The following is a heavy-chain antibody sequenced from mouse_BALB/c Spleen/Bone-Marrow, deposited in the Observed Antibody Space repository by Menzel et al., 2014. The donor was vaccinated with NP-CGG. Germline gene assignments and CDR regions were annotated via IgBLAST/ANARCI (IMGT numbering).Heavy chain of an antibody. CDR2: IYPGNSDT. CDR1: GYTFSNYW. Sequence: EVHLQQSGTVLARPGAAVKMSCKASGYTFSNYWMHWVKQRPGQGLEWIGTIYPGNSDTTYNQKFKGKAKLTAVTSTSTAYMELSSLTNEDSAVYYCTTLARNDFDYWGQGTTLTVSS. V-gene: IGHV1-5*01. CDR3: TTLARNDFDY. D-gene: IGHD3-1*01. J-gene: IGHJ2*01.